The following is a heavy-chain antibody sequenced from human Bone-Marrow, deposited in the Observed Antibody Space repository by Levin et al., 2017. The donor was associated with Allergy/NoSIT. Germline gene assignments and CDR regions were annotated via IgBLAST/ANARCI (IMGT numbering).Heavy chain of an antibody. CDR3: ATAGSYRLDY. D-gene: IGHD3-16*02. CDR2: MNSDGRTT. Sequence: QSGGSLRLSCAASGFSFSTTWMHWVRQVPGKGLMWVSRMNSDGRTTNYADSVRGRITISRDNAKEILYLQIDSLRAEDTAVYYCATAGSYRLDYWGQGTLVTVSS. J-gene: IGHJ4*02. CDR1: GFSFSTTW. V-gene: IGHV3-74*01.